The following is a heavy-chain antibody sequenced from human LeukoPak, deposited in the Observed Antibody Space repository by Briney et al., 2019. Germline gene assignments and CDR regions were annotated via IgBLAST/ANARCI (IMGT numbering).Heavy chain of an antibody. D-gene: IGHD3-9*01. V-gene: IGHV3-48*03. CDR3: ARALAYYDILTGYYRPLYYFDY. CDR2: ISGSGSII. Sequence: PGGSLRLSCAASGFSFSSYEMNWVRQAPGKGLEWVSYISGSGSIIYDADSVKGRFTISRDNARNSLYLQMNSLRAEDTAVYYCARALAYYDILTGYYRPLYYFDYWGQGTLVTVSS. J-gene: IGHJ4*02. CDR1: GFSFSSYE.